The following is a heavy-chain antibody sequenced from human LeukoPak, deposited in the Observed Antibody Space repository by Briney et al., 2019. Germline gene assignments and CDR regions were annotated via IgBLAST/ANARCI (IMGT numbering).Heavy chain of an antibody. CDR2: INPNSGGT. J-gene: IGHJ4*02. CDR1: GYTFTGYY. D-gene: IGHD3-22*01. CDR3: AKDPRFRVTMIGYFDY. Sequence: ASVKVSCKASGYTFTGYYMHWVRQAPGQGLEWMGWINPNSGGTNYAQKFQGRVTMTRDTSISTPYMELSRLRSDDTAVYYCAKDPRFRVTMIGYFDYWGQGTLVTVSS. V-gene: IGHV1-2*02.